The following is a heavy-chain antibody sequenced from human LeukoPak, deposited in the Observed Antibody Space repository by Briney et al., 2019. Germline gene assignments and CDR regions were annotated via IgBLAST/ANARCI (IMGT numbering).Heavy chain of an antibody. Sequence: SVKVSCKASGGIFSSYAISWVRQAPGQGLEWMGRIIPILGIANYAQKFQGRVTITADKSTSTAYMDLSSLRSEDTAVYYCARDLPPYYFDYWGQGTLVTVPS. CDR1: GGIFSSYA. CDR2: IIPILGIA. J-gene: IGHJ4*02. V-gene: IGHV1-69*04. CDR3: ARDLPPYYFDY.